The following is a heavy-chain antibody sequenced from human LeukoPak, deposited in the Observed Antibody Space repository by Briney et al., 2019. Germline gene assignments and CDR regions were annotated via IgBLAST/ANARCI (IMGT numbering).Heavy chain of an antibody. J-gene: IGHJ3*02. CDR2: ISGSGGST. CDR1: GFTFSSHA. Sequence: GGSLRLSCAASGFTFSSHAMSWVRQAPGKGLEWVSAISGSGGSTYYADSVKGRFTISRDNSKNTLYLQMNSLRAEDTAVYYCAKRPSSTIFGVVGAFDIWGQGTMVTVSS. V-gene: IGHV3-23*01. D-gene: IGHD3-3*01. CDR3: AKRPSSTIFGVVGAFDI.